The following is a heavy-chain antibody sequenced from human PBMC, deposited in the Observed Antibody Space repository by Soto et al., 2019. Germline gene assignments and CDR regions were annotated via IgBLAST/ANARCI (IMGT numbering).Heavy chain of an antibody. Sequence: QVQLVQSGAEVKKPGSSVTVSCKASGGTFSSYTISWVRQAPGQGLEWMGGIIPIFGTANYAQKFQGRVTITEDESTSTAYMELSSVRSEDTAVYYCARGNHRWLQLWYFDLWGRGTLVTVAS. CDR1: GGTFSSYT. J-gene: IGHJ2*01. V-gene: IGHV1-69*12. CDR3: ARGNHRWLQLWYFDL. D-gene: IGHD5-12*01. CDR2: IIPIFGTA.